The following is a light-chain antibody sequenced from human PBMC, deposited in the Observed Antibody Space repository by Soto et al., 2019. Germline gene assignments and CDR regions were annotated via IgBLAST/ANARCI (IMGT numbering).Light chain of an antibody. CDR2: KAS. CDR1: QSIRSW. V-gene: IGKV1-5*03. J-gene: IGKJ2*01. CDR3: HQDHSYLYT. Sequence: DIQMTQSPSTLSASVGDRVTITCRASQSIRSWLAWYQQKPGKAPKLLIYKASNLESGFPSRFSGSGSATEFPLTIISLQPEDFESYYSHQDHSYLYTCGQGTKLEIK.